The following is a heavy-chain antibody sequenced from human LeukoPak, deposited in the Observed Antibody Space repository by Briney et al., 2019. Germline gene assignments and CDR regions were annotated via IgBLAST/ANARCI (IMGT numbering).Heavy chain of an antibody. D-gene: IGHD2-21*01. CDR1: GGSISSTGYS. J-gene: IGHJ4*02. V-gene: IGHV4-39*01. CDR3: ARQSLASYDY. Sequence: PSETLSLTCTVSGGSISSTGYSWGWIRQPPGKGLEWIGSVYHSGSTHYNPSLKSRVTISGDTSKNQFSLKLSSVTAADTAVYYCARQSLASYDYWGQGSLVTVSS. CDR2: VYHSGST.